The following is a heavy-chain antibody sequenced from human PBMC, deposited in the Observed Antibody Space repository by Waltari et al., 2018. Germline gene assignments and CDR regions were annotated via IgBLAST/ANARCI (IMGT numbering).Heavy chain of an antibody. V-gene: IGHV1-69*05. J-gene: IGHJ6*02. D-gene: IGHD6-13*01. Sequence: QVQLVQSGAEVKKPGSSVKVSCKASGGPFSSYAISWVRQAPGQGLAWMGGIIPIFVTANYAQKSQGRVTITTDESTSTAYMELSSLLSEDTAVYYCARDLRSSLYGMDVWGQGTTVTVSS. CDR2: IIPIFVTA. CDR3: ARDLRSSLYGMDV. CDR1: GGPFSSYA.